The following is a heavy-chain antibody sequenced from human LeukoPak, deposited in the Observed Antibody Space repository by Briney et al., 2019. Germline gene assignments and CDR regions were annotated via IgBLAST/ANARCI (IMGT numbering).Heavy chain of an antibody. J-gene: IGHJ4*02. CDR1: GLTFDNFS. CDR3: AAGGRYTYGYGD. Sequence: GGSLRLSCVVSGLTFDNFSMGWVRQAPGKGLEWVSTISSRATNTYYADSVKGRFTISRDNSKNTLYLELNTLRAEDTAVYYCAAGGRYTYGYGDLGQGTLVIVSS. CDR2: ISSRATNT. V-gene: IGHV3-23*01. D-gene: IGHD5-18*01.